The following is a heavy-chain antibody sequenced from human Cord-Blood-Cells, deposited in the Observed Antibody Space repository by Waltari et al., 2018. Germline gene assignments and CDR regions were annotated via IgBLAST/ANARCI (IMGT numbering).Heavy chain of an antibody. Sequence: QLQLQESGPGLVKPSETLSLTCTVSGGSISSSRYYWGWIRQPPGKGLEWFGSIYYSGSTYYNPSLKSRVTISVDTSKNQFSLKLSSVTAADTAVYYCARAGYSSSYYYYGMDVWGQGTTVTVSS. D-gene: IGHD6-13*01. CDR2: IYYSGST. V-gene: IGHV4-39*01. CDR3: ARAGYSSSYYYYGMDV. CDR1: GGSISSSRYY. J-gene: IGHJ6*02.